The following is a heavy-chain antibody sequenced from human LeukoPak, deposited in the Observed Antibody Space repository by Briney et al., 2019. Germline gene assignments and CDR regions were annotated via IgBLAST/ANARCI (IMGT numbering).Heavy chain of an antibody. J-gene: IGHJ4*02. D-gene: IGHD2-2*01. CDR1: GFTFSKYG. CDR2: IWYDGSNK. V-gene: IGHV3-33*01. Sequence: PGMSLRLSCAASGFTFSKYGINWVRQAPGKGPEWVAIIWYDGSNKYFAESVMGRFTISKDNSKNTVYLQMNSLRIEDTAVYHCARAGIGNALDYWGQGTQVTVSS. CDR3: ARAGIGNALDY.